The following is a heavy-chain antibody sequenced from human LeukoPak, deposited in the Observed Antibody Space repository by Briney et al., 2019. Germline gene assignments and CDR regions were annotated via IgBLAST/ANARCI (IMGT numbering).Heavy chain of an antibody. D-gene: IGHD3-9*01. CDR2: ITPVLGTS. CDR3: ARGLVTKFVT. J-gene: IGHJ3*02. V-gene: IGHV1-69*01. CDR1: GGTFSIYA. Sequence: SVKVSCKTPGGTFSIYAINWVRQAPGQGLEWLGGITPVLGTSNYAQRFQGRVTIIADESTSTAYMELSSLRSEDTAVYYCARGLVTKFVTWGQGTMVTVSS.